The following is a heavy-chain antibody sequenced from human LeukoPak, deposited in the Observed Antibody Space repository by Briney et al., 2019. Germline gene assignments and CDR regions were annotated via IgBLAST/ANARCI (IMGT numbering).Heavy chain of an antibody. J-gene: IGHJ6*03. CDR1: GGSISSYY. CDR2: FYNSGST. Sequence: SETLSLTCTVSGGSISSYYWNWIRQPPGKGLEWIGYFYNSGSTDYNPSLKSRVTISVDTSKNQFSLKLSSVTAADTAVYYCARGESTVGVPFYYYYMDVWGKGTTVTVSS. V-gene: IGHV4-59*01. CDR3: ARGESTVGVPFYYYYMDV. D-gene: IGHD4-11*01.